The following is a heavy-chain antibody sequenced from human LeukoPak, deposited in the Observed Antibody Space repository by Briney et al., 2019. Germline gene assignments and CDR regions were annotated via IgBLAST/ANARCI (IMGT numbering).Heavy chain of an antibody. D-gene: IGHD2-2*01. J-gene: IGHJ3*02. CDR3: AKGTTSTWPRDAFDI. CDR2: ISYDGSNK. Sequence: GGSLRLSCAASGFTFSSYAMHWVRQAPGKGLEWVAVISYDGSNKYYADSVKGRFTISRDNSKNTLYLQMNSLRAEDTAVYYCAKGTTSTWPRDAFDIWGQGTMVTVSS. CDR1: GFTFSSYA. V-gene: IGHV3-30-3*01.